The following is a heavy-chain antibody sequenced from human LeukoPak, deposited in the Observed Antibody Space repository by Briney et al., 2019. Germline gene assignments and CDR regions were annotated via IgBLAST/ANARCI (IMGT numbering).Heavy chain of an antibody. D-gene: IGHD3-3*01. CDR1: GFTFSSYA. CDR2: ISGSGGST. Sequence: GGSLRLSCAASGFTFSSYAMGWVRQAPGKGLEWVSAISGSGGSTYYADSVKGRFTISRDNSKNTLYLQMNSLRAEDTAVYYCAKGWNDFWSGYSTFDYWGQGTLVTVSS. J-gene: IGHJ4*02. V-gene: IGHV3-23*01. CDR3: AKGWNDFWSGYSTFDY.